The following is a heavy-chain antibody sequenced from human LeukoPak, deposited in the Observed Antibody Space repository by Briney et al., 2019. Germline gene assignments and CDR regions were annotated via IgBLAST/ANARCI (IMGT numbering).Heavy chain of an antibody. D-gene: IGHD3-10*01. CDR2: ISGSGGST. V-gene: IGHV3-23*01. J-gene: IGHJ5*01. CDR1: GFPFSSYA. CDR3: AKDVARGVSWFDS. Sequence: GGSLRLSCAASGFPFSSYAMSWVRQAPGKGLEWVSSISGSGGSTYYADSVKGRFTISRDNSKNTVLVQMNSLRAEDTAVYYCAKDVARGVSWFDSWGQGTLVTVSS.